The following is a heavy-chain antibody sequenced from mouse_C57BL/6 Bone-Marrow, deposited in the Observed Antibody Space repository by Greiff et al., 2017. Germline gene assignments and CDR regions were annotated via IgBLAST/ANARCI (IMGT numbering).Heavy chain of an antibody. CDR1: GFTFSSYA. CDR2: ISDGGSYT. V-gene: IGHV5-4*01. D-gene: IGHD2-2*01. J-gene: IGHJ3*01. Sequence: EVQVVESGGGLVKPGGSLKLSCAASGFTFSSYAMSWVRQTPEKRLEWVATISDGGSYTYYPDNVKGRFTISRDTAKNNLYLQMSHLKSEDTAMYYCARGGYGYPAWFAYWGQGTLVTVSA. CDR3: ARGGYGYPAWFAY.